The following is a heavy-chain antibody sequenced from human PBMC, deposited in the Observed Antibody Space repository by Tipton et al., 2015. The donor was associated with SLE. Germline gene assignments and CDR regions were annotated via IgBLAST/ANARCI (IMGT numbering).Heavy chain of an antibody. D-gene: IGHD4-23*01. CDR2: IYPVDSDI. CDR3: ATAKRRYGGNSKIDAFDI. CDR1: GYNLINSW. J-gene: IGHJ3*02. Sequence: QLVQSGAEVKKPGESLKISCKGSGYNLINSWIGWVRQMPGKGLEWMGIIYPVDSDIRYSPSSQGQVTISADKSINTAYLQWSTLKASDTAMYYCATAKRRYGGNSKIDAFDIWGQGTMVTVSS. V-gene: IGHV5-51*03.